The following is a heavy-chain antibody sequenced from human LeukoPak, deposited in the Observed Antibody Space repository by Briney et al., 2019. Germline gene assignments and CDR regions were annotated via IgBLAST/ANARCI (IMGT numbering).Heavy chain of an antibody. Sequence: GGSLRLSCTASGFVFSNSWMSWVRQAPGKGLEWVANMKQDGREKYYVDSVKGRFTVSRDNAKNSLYLQMNSLRPEDTAMYYCTGETYYFDHWGQGALVTVSS. V-gene: IGHV3-7*04. CDR3: TGETYYFDH. CDR2: MKQDGREK. CDR1: GFVFSNSW. J-gene: IGHJ4*02.